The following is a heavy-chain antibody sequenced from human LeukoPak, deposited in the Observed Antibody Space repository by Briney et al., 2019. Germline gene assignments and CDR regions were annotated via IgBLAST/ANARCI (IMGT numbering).Heavy chain of an antibody. CDR3: SKDLTSDFGGDLDP. D-gene: IGHD3-10*01. CDR2: ISSSGSTI. J-gene: IGHJ5*02. Sequence: GGSLRLSCAASGFTFSDYYMSWIRQAPGKGLEWVSYISSSGSTIYYADSVKDRFTISRDNAKNSLYLQMNSLRVEDAAVYYCSKDLTSDFGGDLDPWGQGTLVTVSS. CDR1: GFTFSDYY. V-gene: IGHV3-11*04.